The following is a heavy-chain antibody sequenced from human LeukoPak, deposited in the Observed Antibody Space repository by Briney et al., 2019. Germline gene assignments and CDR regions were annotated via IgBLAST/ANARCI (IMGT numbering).Heavy chain of an antibody. CDR3: ARSTTTSLFDY. CDR2: ITSDGSTI. CDR1: GFTFSSYE. V-gene: IGHV3-48*03. Sequence: GGSLRLSCAASGFTFSSYEMNWVRQAPGKGLEWVSFITSDGSTIFYADSVKGRFTISRDNAKNSLYLQMNSLGAVEDTAVYYCARSTTTSLFDYWGQGTLVAVSS. D-gene: IGHD1-1*01. J-gene: IGHJ4*02.